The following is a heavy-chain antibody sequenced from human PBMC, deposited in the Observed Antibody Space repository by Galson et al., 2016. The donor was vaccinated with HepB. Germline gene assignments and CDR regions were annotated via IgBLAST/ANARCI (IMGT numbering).Heavy chain of an antibody. Sequence: SLRLSCAASGFTFRDFPMVWVRQAPGQGLEWVSSISSDGVYTYYADSLKGRFSISRDNAKNSLFLQMSSLRAEDTAVYYCARGSSGTHYTFDYWGQGTLVTVPS. CDR1: GFTFRDFP. J-gene: IGHJ4*02. CDR2: ISSDGVYT. V-gene: IGHV3-21*04. CDR3: ARGSSGTHYTFDY. D-gene: IGHD3-10*01.